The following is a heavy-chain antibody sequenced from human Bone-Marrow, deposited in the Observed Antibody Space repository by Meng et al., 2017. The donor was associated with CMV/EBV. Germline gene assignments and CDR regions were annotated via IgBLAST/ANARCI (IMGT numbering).Heavy chain of an antibody. D-gene: IGHD1-26*01. J-gene: IGHJ5*02. CDR1: GFTFSSYS. CDR3: ARGRSYHP. CDR2: INHSGST. V-gene: IGHV4-34*01. Sequence: GSLRLSCAASGFTFSSYSMNWVRQAPGKGLEWIGEINHSGSTNYNPSLKSRVTISVDTSKNQFSLKLRSVTAADTGVYYCARGRSYHPWGQGTQVTVSS.